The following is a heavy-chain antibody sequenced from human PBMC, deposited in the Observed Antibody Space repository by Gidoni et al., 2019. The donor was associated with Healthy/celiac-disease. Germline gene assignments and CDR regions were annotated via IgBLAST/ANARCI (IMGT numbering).Heavy chain of an antibody. Sequence: QVQLVESGGGVVQPGRSLRLSCAASGFTFSSYAMHWVRQAPGKGLEWVAVISYDGSNKYYADSVKGRFTISRDNSKNTLYLQMNSLRAEDTAVYYCARGLRALDYWGQGTLVTVSS. CDR1: GFTFSSYA. CDR3: ARGLRALDY. D-gene: IGHD4-17*01. V-gene: IGHV3-30-3*01. J-gene: IGHJ4*02. CDR2: ISYDGSNK.